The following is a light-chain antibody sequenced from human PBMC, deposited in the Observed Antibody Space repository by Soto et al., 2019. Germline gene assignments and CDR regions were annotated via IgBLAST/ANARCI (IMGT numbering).Light chain of an antibody. CDR3: QQYNNWPWT. CDR1: QTVSKY. J-gene: IGKJ1*01. V-gene: IGKV3-11*01. CDR2: DTS. Sequence: EIVLTQSPVTLSLSPGDRATLSCRASQTVSKYLAWYQQKPGQPPRLLVYDTSNRASGIPARFSGSGSGTDFTLTISSLQSEDFAVYYCQQYNNWPWTFGQGTKVEIK.